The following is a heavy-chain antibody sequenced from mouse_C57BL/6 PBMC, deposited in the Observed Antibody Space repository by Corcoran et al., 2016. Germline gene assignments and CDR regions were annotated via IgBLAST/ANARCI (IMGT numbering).Heavy chain of an antibody. CDR2: INPNNGGT. CDR3: ARSRIYYILDY. CDR1: GYTFTDYY. Sequence: EVQLQQSGPELVKPGASVKISCKASGYTFTDYYMNWVKQSHGKSLEWIGDINPNNGGTSYNQKFKGKATLTVDKSSSTAYMELRSLTSEDSAVYYCARSRIYYILDYWGQGTTLTVSS. J-gene: IGHJ2*01. V-gene: IGHV1-26*01. D-gene: IGHD1-1*01.